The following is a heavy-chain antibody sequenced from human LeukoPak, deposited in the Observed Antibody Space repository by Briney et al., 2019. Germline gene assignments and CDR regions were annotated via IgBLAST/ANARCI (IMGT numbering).Heavy chain of an antibody. CDR1: GFTFSNSA. CDR2: SSSDENNK. D-gene: IGHD3-22*01. Sequence: GGSLRLSCAATGFTFSNSAMHWVRQVPGKGLEWVAVSSSDENNKYYADPVKGRFTISRDKSKNTVYLQMNSLRAEDTAVYYCTKGQYYDSSGYLDYWGQGTLVTVSS. CDR3: TKGQYYDSSGYLDY. J-gene: IGHJ4*02. V-gene: IGHV3-30-3*02.